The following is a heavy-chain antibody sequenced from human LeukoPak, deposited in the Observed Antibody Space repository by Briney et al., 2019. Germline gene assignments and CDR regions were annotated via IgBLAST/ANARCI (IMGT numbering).Heavy chain of an antibody. CDR2: IIPFLGTT. CDR3: TIIPNVILFTHYFGY. J-gene: IGHJ4*02. CDR1: GGVFTTYA. V-gene: IGHV1-69*11. Sequence: SVKVSCKASGGVFTTYAISWVRQAPGQGLEWMGSIIPFLGTTNYAQKFQGRVTITADEPTRTAYMELTYVRSDDTAVYYCTIIPNVILFTHYFGYWGQGTLVTVSS. D-gene: IGHD2-21*01.